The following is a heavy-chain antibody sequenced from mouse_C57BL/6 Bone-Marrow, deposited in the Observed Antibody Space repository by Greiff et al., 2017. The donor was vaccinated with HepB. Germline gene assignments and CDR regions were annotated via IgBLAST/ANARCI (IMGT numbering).Heavy chain of an antibody. CDR1: GYAFSSSW. Sequence: VQLQQSGPELVKPGASVKISCKASGYAFSSSWMHWVKQRPGKGLEWIGRIYPGDGDTNYNAKFKGKATLTADKSSSTAYMQLSSLTSEDSAVYFSAEEDAVFLRYGYAMDYWGQGTSVTVSS. CDR2: IYPGDGDT. D-gene: IGHD3-2*02. CDR3: AEEDAVFLRYGYAMDY. J-gene: IGHJ4*01. V-gene: IGHV1-82*01.